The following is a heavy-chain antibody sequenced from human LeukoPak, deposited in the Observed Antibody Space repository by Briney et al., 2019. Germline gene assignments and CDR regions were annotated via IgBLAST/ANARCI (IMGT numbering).Heavy chain of an antibody. D-gene: IGHD3-9*01. J-gene: IGHJ6*02. CDR2: ISSSSSYI. Sequence: GGSLRLSCAASGFTFSSYSMNWVRQAPGKGLEWVSSISSSSSYIYYADSVKGRFTISRDNAKDSLYLQMNSLRAEDTAVYYCARTNILTGYSMDVWGQGTTVTVSS. CDR1: GFTFSSYS. V-gene: IGHV3-21*01. CDR3: ARTNILTGYSMDV.